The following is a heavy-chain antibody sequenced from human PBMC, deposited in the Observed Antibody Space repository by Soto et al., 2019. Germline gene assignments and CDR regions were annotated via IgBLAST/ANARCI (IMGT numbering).Heavy chain of an antibody. D-gene: IGHD3-16*01. J-gene: IGHJ2*01. CDR2: INSDGSNT. CDR3: ARGGGLNWHLDL. CDR1: GFTFSSYW. Sequence: EVQLVESGGGLVQPGGSLRLSCAASGFTFSSYWMHWVRQAPGQGLVWVSRINSDGSNTNYADSVKGRFTISRENAKNTLYLQMNSLRAEDTAVYYCARGGGLNWHLDLWGRGTLVTVSS. V-gene: IGHV3-74*01.